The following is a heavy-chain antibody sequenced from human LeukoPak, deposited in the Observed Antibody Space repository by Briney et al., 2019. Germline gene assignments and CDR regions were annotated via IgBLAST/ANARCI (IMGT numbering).Heavy chain of an antibody. CDR1: GGSISSGDYY. V-gene: IGHV4-30-4*01. CDR3: ARDVTDRYYGMDV. CDR2: IYYSGST. D-gene: IGHD1-20*01. J-gene: IGHJ6*02. Sequence: SETLSLTCTVSGGSISSGDYYWSWLRQPQGTGLEWIGYIYYSGSTYYNPSLKSRVTISVDTSKNQFSLKLSSVTAADTAVYYCARDVTDRYYGMDVWGQGTTVTVSS.